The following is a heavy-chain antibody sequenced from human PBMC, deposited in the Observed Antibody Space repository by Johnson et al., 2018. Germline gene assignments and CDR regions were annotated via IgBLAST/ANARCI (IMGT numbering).Heavy chain of an antibody. CDR1: GFTFSSYS. Sequence: VQLVQSGGGLVQPGGSLRVSCAASGFTFSSYSMNWVRQAPGQGLEWVSYISGSGSTIYYEDYVKGRFTISRDSAKNSLYLQMNSLRDEDTAVYYCATCEASGLTVPYYYYGMGVWVQGTTVTVS. J-gene: IGHJ6*02. D-gene: IGHD2-2*01. V-gene: IGHV3-48*02. CDR3: ATCEASGLTVPYYYYGMGV. CDR2: ISGSGSTI.